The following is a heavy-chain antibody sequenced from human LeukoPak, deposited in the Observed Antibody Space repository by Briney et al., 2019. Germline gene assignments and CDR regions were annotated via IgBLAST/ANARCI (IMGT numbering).Heavy chain of an antibody. CDR1: GFTFSSYW. D-gene: IGHD3-3*01. Sequence: TGGSLRLSCAASGFTFSSYWMHWVRQAPGKGLVWVSRINSDGSSTSYADSVKGRFTISRDNAKNTLYLQMNSLRAEDTAVYYCARAKPSNLYYDFWSGSQGYAFDTWGQGTMVTVSS. V-gene: IGHV3-74*01. CDR3: ARAKPSNLYYDFWSGSQGYAFDT. CDR2: INSDGSST. J-gene: IGHJ3*02.